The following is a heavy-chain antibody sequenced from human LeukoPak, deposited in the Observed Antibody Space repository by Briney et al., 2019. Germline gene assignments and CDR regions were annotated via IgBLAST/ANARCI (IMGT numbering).Heavy chain of an antibody. Sequence: GGSLRLSCAASGFTFSSYSMNWVRQAPGKGLEWVSSISSSSYIYYADSVKGRFTISRDNAKNSLYLQMNSLRAEDTAVYYCARDRGSYYGSGSYLDYWGQGTLVTVSS. CDR2: ISSSSYI. CDR1: GFTFSSYS. J-gene: IGHJ4*02. V-gene: IGHV3-21*01. CDR3: ARDRGSYYGSGSYLDY. D-gene: IGHD3-10*01.